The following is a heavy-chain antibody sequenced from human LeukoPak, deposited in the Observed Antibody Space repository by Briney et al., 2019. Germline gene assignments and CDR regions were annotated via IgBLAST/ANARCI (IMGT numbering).Heavy chain of an antibody. D-gene: IGHD5-18*01. J-gene: IGHJ4*02. V-gene: IGHV3-23*01. CDR2: ISGSGGST. CDR3: AKYSYGYLQPYSFDY. Sequence: GGSLRLSCAASGFTFSSYAMSWVRQAPGKGLEWVSAISGSGGSTYYADSGKGRFTISRDNSKNTLYLQMNSLRAQDTAVYYCAKYSYGYLQPYSFDYWGQGTLVTVSS. CDR1: GFTFSSYA.